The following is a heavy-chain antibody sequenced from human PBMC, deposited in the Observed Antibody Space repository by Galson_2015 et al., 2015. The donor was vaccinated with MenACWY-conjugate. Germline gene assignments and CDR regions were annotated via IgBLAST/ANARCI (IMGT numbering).Heavy chain of an antibody. CDR2: INWNGGST. J-gene: IGHJ6*02. Sequence: SLRLSCAASGFTFDDYGMSWVRQAPGKGLEWVSGINWNGGSTGYADSVKGRFTISRDNAKNSLYLQMNSLRAEDTALYYCARFKIAAAGPPPYGMDVWGQGTTVTVSS. CDR1: GFTFDDYG. CDR3: ARFKIAAAGPPPYGMDV. D-gene: IGHD6-13*01. V-gene: IGHV3-20*04.